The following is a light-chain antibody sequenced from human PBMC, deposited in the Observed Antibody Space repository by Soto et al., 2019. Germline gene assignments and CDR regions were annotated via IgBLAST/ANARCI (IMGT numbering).Light chain of an antibody. V-gene: IGLV2-8*01. CDR2: EVS. J-gene: IGLJ2*01. CDR1: SSDVGEENY. CDR3: SSFAGSPVV. Sequence: QSVLTQPPSASGSPGLSVTITCSGTSSDVGEENYVSWYQQHPGKVPKLILYEVSKRPSGVPDRFSGSRSGNTASLTVSGLQAEDEADYYCSSFAGSPVVFGGGTKVTVL.